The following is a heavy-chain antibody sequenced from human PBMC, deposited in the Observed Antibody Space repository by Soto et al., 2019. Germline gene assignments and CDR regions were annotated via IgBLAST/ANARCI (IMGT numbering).Heavy chain of an antibody. J-gene: IGHJ5*02. CDR3: ARDRRCTNGVCYSAGNWFDP. D-gene: IGHD2-8*01. CDR1: GGTFSSYA. V-gene: IGHV1-69*12. Sequence: QLQLVQSGAEVKKPGSSVKVSCKASGGTFSSYAISWVRQAPGQGLEWMGGIIPIFGTANYAQKFQGRVTITADESTSTAYMELSSLRSEDTAVYYCARDRRCTNGVCYSAGNWFDPWGQGTLVTVSS. CDR2: IIPIFGTA.